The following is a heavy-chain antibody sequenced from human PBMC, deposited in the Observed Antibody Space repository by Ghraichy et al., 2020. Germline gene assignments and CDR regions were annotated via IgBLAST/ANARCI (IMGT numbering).Heavy chain of an antibody. CDR3: APGSYCGGACLFRDF. V-gene: IGHV2-5*01. Sequence: SGPTLVKPTQALTLTCTFSGFSLSTSDVGVGWIRQPPGKALEWLALIYWNDDKRYSPSLKSRLTITKDTSKNQVDLTMTSMDPLDPATYYCAPGSYCGGACLFRDFWGQGALVTVSS. D-gene: IGHD2-21*02. CDR1: GFSLSTSDVG. J-gene: IGHJ4*02. CDR2: IYWNDDK.